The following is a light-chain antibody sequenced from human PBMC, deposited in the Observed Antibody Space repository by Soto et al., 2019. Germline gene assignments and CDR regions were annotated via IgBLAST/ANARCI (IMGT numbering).Light chain of an antibody. CDR1: QNINNW. Sequence: DIQMTQSPSTLSASIGDRVTITWRASQNINNWTAWYQQKPGKAPKVLIYDASTLESGVPSRFSGSGFGTEFSLTISSLQPDDFGSYYCQHMRTFGQGTKVDI. CDR2: DAS. V-gene: IGKV1-5*01. J-gene: IGKJ1*01. CDR3: QHMRT.